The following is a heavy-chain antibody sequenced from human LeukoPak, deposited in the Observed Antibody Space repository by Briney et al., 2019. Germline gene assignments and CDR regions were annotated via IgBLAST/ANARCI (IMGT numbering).Heavy chain of an antibody. CDR2: IYYSGST. V-gene: IGHV4-59*12. CDR1: GGSISNYY. CDR3: ARATRHFDY. D-gene: IGHD2-2*01. J-gene: IGHJ4*02. Sequence: SETLSLTCTVSGGSISNYYWNWIRQPPGKGLEWIGSIYYSGSTYYNPSLKSRVTISVDTSKNQFSLKLSSVTAADTAVYYCARATRHFDYWGQGTLVTVSS.